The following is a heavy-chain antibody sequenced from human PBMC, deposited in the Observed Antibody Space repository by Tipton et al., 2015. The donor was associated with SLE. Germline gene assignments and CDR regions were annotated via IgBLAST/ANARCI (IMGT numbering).Heavy chain of an antibody. D-gene: IGHD3-22*01. CDR3: AGGATDSSGYPYYYYFMDV. CDR2: ISGYNGNT. Sequence: QVQLVQSGAEVKKPGASVKVSCKASGYTFTSYGINWVRQAPGQGLEWMGWISGYNGNTNYAQKLQGRVAMTTDTSTSTAYMELRSLRSDDTAVYYCAGGATDSSGYPYYYYFMDVWGKGTTVTVSS. J-gene: IGHJ6*03. V-gene: IGHV1-18*01. CDR1: GYTFTSYG.